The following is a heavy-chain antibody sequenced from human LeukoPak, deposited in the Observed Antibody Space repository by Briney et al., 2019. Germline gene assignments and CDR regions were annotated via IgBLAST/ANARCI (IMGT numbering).Heavy chain of an antibody. D-gene: IGHD3-22*01. CDR3: ARPISGYYYAFDY. J-gene: IGHJ4*02. Sequence: GASVKVSCKASGYTFTSYDINWERQATGQGLEWMGWMNPNSGNTGYAQKFQGRVTMTRNTSISTAYMELSSLRSEDTAVYYCARPISGYYYAFDYWGQGTLVTVSS. CDR2: MNPNSGNT. V-gene: IGHV1-8*01. CDR1: GYTFTSYD.